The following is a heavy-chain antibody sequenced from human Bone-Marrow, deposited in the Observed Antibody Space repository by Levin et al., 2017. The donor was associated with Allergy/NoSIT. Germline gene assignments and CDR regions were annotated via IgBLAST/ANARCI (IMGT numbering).Heavy chain of an antibody. CDR3: AGRKAYGGNSEGGGAHRDNWFDP. Sequence: GGSLRLSCAASGFTFDDYAMHWVRQAPGKGLEWVSGISWNSGSIGYADSVKGRFTISRDNAKNSLYLQMNSLRAEDTALYYCAGRKAYGGNSEGGGAHRDNWFDPWGQGTLVTVSS. D-gene: IGHD4-23*01. CDR1: GFTFDDYA. CDR2: ISWNSGSI. V-gene: IGHV3-9*01. J-gene: IGHJ5*02.